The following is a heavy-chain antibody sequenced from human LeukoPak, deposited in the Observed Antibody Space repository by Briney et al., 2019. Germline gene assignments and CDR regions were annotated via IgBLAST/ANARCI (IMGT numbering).Heavy chain of an antibody. J-gene: IGHJ4*02. D-gene: IGHD4-11*01. Sequence: WGAVRLSCAASGFTFSSYTMNWVRQAPGKGLEWVSSISSTSSYIYYGDTVKGRLTISRDKAKNSLYLQMNNLRAEDTAVYYCAREAYTNYGFDYWGQGTLVTVSS. CDR1: GFTFSSYT. V-gene: IGHV3-21*01. CDR2: ISSTSSYI. CDR3: AREAYTNYGFDY.